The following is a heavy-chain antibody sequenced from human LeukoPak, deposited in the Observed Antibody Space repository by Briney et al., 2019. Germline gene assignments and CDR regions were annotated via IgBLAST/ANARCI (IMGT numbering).Heavy chain of an antibody. J-gene: IGHJ3*02. D-gene: IGHD3-3*01. CDR2: ISSSSSYI. Sequence: GGSLRLSCAASGFTFSSYSMNWVRQAPGKGLEWVTSISSSSSYIYYADSVKGRFTISRDNAKNSLYLQMNSLRAEDTAVYYCARGMSGYYTNDAFDIWAKGQWSPSLQ. CDR3: ARGMSGYYTNDAFDI. CDR1: GFTFSSYS. V-gene: IGHV3-21*01.